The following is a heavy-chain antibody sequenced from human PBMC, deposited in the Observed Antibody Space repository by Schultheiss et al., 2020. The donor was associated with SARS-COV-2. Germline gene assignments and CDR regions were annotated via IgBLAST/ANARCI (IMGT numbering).Heavy chain of an antibody. V-gene: IGHV4-34*01. D-gene: IGHD3-3*01. CDR2: INHSGST. Sequence: SETLSLTCTVYGGSFSGYYWSWIRQPPGKGLEWIGEINHSGSTNYNPSLKSRITISVDTSKNQFSLKLTSVTAADTAVYYCARPLRYTIFGVVIPPSWAILTGYYFDYWGQGTLVTVSS. J-gene: IGHJ4*02. CDR1: GGSFSGYY. CDR3: ARPLRYTIFGVVIPPSWAILTGYYFDY.